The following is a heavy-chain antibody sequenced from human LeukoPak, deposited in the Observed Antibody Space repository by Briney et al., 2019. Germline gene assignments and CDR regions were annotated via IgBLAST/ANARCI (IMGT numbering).Heavy chain of an antibody. CDR1: GVSISSYF. J-gene: IGHJ4*02. V-gene: IGHV4-59*12. CDR3: ARGLTYDYVWGSYRYPYFDY. Sequence: SETLSLTCTVSGVSISSYFWYWIRQPPGKGLEWVGYIYYSGSTNYNPSLKSRVTISVDTSKNQFSLKLSSVTAADTAVYYCARGLTYDYVWGSYRYPYFDYWGQGTLVTVSS. CDR2: IYYSGST. D-gene: IGHD3-16*02.